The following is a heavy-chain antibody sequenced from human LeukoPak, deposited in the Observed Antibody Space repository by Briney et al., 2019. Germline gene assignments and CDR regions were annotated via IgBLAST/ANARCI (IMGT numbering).Heavy chain of an antibody. V-gene: IGHV4-39*07. CDR3: AREPTMITFGGVIVEGRGIFDY. Sequence: SSETLSLTCTVSGGSISSSSYYWGWIRQPPGKGLEWIGSIYYSGSTYYNPSLKSRVTISVDTSKNQFSLKLSSVTAADTAVYYCAREPTMITFGGVIVEGRGIFDYWGQGTLVTVSS. CDR1: GGSISSSSYY. J-gene: IGHJ4*02. D-gene: IGHD3-16*02. CDR2: IYYSGST.